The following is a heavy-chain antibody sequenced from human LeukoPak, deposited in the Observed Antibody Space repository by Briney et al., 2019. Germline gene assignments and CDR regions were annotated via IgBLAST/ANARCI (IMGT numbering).Heavy chain of an antibody. Sequence: PSETLSLTCTVSGGSISSYYWSWIRQPAGKGLEWIGRIYSTGSTNYNPSLKSRVTMSVDTSKNQFSLRLRSVTAADTAVYYCARQIASAGRAGFDFWGQGALVTVSS. CDR3: ARQIASAGRAGFDF. V-gene: IGHV4-4*07. J-gene: IGHJ4*02. CDR2: IYSTGST. CDR1: GGSISSYY. D-gene: IGHD6-13*01.